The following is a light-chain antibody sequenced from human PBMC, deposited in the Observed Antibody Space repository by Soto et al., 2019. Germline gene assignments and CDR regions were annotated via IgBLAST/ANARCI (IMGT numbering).Light chain of an antibody. J-gene: IGLJ2*01. Sequence: SYELTQPPSVSVSPGQTASITCSGDKLGDKYASWYQQKPGQSPVLVIYQDIMRPSGITERFSGSSSGNTATLTISGTKALDEADYYCQAWDINPMVLGGGTQVTVL. V-gene: IGLV3-1*01. CDR2: QDI. CDR3: QAWDINPMV. CDR1: KLGDKY.